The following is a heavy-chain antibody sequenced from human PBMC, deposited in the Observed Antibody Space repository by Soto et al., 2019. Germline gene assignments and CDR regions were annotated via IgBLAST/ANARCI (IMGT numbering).Heavy chain of an antibody. CDR3: AREMVRGVNWFDP. CDR1: GFTFSSYW. D-gene: IGHD3-10*01. V-gene: IGHV3-74*01. CDR2: INSDGSST. Sequence: LRLSCAASGFTFSSYWMHWVRQAPGKGLVWVSRINSDGSSTSYADSVKGRFTISRDNAKNTLYLQMNSLRAEDTAVYYCAREMVRGVNWFDPWGQGTLVTVSS. J-gene: IGHJ5*02.